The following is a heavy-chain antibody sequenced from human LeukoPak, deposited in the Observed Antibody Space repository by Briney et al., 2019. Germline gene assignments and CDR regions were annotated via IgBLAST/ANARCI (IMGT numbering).Heavy chain of an antibody. V-gene: IGHV1-69*06. CDR2: IIPIFGTA. CDR3: ATSTTRGNEVLLTLDFDY. Sequence: GASVKVSCKASGGTFSIYAISWVRQAPGQGLEWMGGIIPIFGTANYAQKFQGRVTITADKSTSTAYMELSSLRSEDTAVYYCATSTTRGNEVLLTLDFDYWGQGTLVTVSS. CDR1: GGTFSIYA. D-gene: IGHD1/OR15-1a*01. J-gene: IGHJ4*02.